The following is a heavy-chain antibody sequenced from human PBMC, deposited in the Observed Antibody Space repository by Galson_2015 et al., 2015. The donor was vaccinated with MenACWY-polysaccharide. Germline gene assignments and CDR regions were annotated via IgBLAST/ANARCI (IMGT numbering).Heavy chain of an antibody. D-gene: IGHD1-26*01. CDR2: TFYESTWSN. J-gene: IGHJ3*02. V-gene: IGHV6-1*01. CDR1: GDSVSSDSVT. Sequence: CAISGDSVSSDSVTWNWVRQSLSRGLEWLGRTFYESTWSNNYAESVKSRITINPDTSKNQVSLQLSSVSPEDTAVYYCVRQHHKWQPTAPDAFDIWSQGTMVTVSS. CDR3: VRQHHKWQPTAPDAFDI.